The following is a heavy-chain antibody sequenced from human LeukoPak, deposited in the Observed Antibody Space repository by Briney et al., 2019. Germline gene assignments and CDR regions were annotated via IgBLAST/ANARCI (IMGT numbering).Heavy chain of an antibody. J-gene: IGHJ4*02. D-gene: IGHD1-1*01. CDR2: IYYSGST. V-gene: IGHV4-39*06. CDR3: ARINNWNDDYFDY. Sequence: SETLSLTCTVSGGSISSSSYYWGWIRQPPGKGLEWIGSIYYSGSTYYNPSLKSRVTISVDTSKNQFPLKLSSVTAADTAVYYCARINNWNDDYFDYWGQGTLVTVSS. CDR1: GGSISSSSYY.